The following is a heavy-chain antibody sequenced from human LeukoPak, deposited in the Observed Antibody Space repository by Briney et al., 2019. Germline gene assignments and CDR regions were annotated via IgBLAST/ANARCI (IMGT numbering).Heavy chain of an antibody. V-gene: IGHV3-49*04. J-gene: IGHJ4*02. CDR2: IRPKSDGGTA. Sequence: PGGSLRLSCAASGFTFSSYAMSWVRQAPGKGLEWVAFIRPKSDGGTAEYAASVKGRFTMSRDDSRSIAYLDMNSLKTEDTAVYYCDNRGYWGQGTLVTVSS. CDR1: GFTFSSYA. CDR3: DNRGY. D-gene: IGHD2/OR15-2a*01.